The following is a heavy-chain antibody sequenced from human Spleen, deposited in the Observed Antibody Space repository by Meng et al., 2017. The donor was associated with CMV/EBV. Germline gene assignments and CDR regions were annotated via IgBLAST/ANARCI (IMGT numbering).Heavy chain of an antibody. V-gene: IGHV3-30*04. Sequence: AASGFTFSSYAVLWVRQAPGKGLEWVAIISFDGSYKYSADSVKGRFTISRDNSKNTLYLQMNSLRAEDTAVYYCAREYSSSWYYFDYWGQGTLVTVSS. J-gene: IGHJ4*02. CDR3: AREYSSSWYYFDY. D-gene: IGHD6-13*01. CDR1: GFTFSSYA. CDR2: ISFDGSYK.